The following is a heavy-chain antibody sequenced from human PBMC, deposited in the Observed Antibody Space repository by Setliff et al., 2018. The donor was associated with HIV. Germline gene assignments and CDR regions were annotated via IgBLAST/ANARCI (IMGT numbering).Heavy chain of an antibody. D-gene: IGHD3-22*01. CDR3: ARDPYYYDSSGYYSPVGSYAFDI. V-gene: IGHV3-23*01. J-gene: IGHJ3*02. CDR2: ISGSGGST. CDR1: GFTFSSYA. Sequence: GGSLRLSCAASGFTFSSYAMSWVRQAPGKGLEWVSAISGSGGSTYYADSVKGRFTISRDNSKNTLYLQMNSLRAEDTAVYYCARDPYYYDSSGYYSPVGSYAFDIWGQGTMVT.